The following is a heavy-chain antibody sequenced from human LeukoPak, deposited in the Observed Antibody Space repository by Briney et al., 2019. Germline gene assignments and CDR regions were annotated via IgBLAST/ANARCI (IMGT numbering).Heavy chain of an antibody. J-gene: IGHJ4*02. Sequence: RGGPISPSCIPSGVTFADDTMRWFRQAPAKGLGGAGFIRSKAYRGTTEYAASVEGRFTISRDDSRSIGYLQMNSVTTEDTAVYYCSRSYCSSTSCYLYYFDDWGQGTLVTVS. CDR1: GVTFADDT. D-gene: IGHD2-2*01. CDR3: SRSYCSSTSCYLYYFDD. V-gene: IGHV3-49*03. CDR2: IRSKAYRGTT.